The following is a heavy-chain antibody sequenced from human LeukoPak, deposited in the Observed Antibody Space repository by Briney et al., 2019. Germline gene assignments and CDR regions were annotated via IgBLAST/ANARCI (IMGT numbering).Heavy chain of an antibody. V-gene: IGHV4-59*08. CDR2: IYYSGST. CDR1: GGSISSYY. Sequence: PSETLSLTYTVPGGSISSYYWSWIRQPPGKGLEWIGYIYYSGSTNYNPSLKSRVTISVDTSKNQFSLKLSSVTAADTAVYYCARLHYSNQGGFFDYWGQGTLVTVSS. CDR3: ARLHYSNQGGFFDY. D-gene: IGHD4-11*01. J-gene: IGHJ4*02.